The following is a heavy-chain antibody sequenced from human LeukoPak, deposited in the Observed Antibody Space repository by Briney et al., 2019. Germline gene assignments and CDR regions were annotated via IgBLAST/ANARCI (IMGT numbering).Heavy chain of an antibody. D-gene: IGHD5-24*01. V-gene: IGHV4-59*05. Sequence: GSLRLSCAASGFTFSSYSMNWVRQPPGKGLEWIASINYSGTTYYNPSLKSRVTISEDRSKNQFSLKLSSVTAADTAVYYCARLRDGRWLLEYWGQGTLVTVSS. CDR3: ARLRDGRWLLEY. CDR2: INYSGTT. J-gene: IGHJ4*02. CDR1: GFTFSSYSMN.